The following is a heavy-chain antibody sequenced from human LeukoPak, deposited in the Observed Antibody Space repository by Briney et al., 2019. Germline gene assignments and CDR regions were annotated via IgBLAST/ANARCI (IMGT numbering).Heavy chain of an antibody. CDR3: ARGYDFWSGPFDY. CDR1: GFSVSNNY. CDR2: IYDGGIT. D-gene: IGHD3-3*01. V-gene: IGHV3-53*01. Sequence: GGSLRLSCAPSGFSVSNNYMSWVRQAPGKGLEWVSVIYDGGITYYTDSVKGRFTISRDNAKNSLYLQMNSLRAEDTALYYCARGYDFWSGPFDYWGQGTLVTVSS. J-gene: IGHJ4*02.